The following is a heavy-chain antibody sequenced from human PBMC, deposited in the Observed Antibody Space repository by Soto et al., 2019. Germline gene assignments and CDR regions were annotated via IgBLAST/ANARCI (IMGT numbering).Heavy chain of an antibody. J-gene: IGHJ5*02. CDR2: MNPNSGNT. Sequence: QVQLVQSGAEAKKPGASVKVSCKASGYTFTSYDINWVRQATGQGLEWMGWMNPNSGNTGYAQKFQGRVTMTRNTSISTAYMELSSLRSEDTAVYYCARVQEPRRAAAGDWFDPWGQGTLVTVSS. V-gene: IGHV1-8*01. D-gene: IGHD6-13*01. CDR3: ARVQEPRRAAAGDWFDP. CDR1: GYTFTSYD.